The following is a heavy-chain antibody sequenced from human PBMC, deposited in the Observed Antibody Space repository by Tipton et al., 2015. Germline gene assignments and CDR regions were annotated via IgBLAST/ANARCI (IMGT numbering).Heavy chain of an antibody. CDR3: ARDLEHGMDV. J-gene: IGHJ6*02. D-gene: IGHD5-24*01. V-gene: IGHV4-59*01. CDR1: GDSINRYY. CDR2: IYYTGST. Sequence: TLSLTCSVSGDSINRYYWSWIRQPPGKGLECIGYIYYTGSTHYNPSLKSRVTISVDTSKSQFFLKLSSVTAADTAVYYCARDLEHGMDVWGHGTTVTVSS.